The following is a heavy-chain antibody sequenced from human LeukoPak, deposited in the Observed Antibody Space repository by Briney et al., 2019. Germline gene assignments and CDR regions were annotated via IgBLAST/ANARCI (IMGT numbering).Heavy chain of an antibody. J-gene: IGHJ4*02. Sequence: GGSLRLSCAASGFTFSSCTMNWVRQAPGKGLEWVSSISSDSTYQYYADSVKGRFTISRDDAKNSLYLQMNSLRAEDKAVYYCMRPLGRGLDYWGQGTLVTVSS. CDR3: MRPLGRGLDY. V-gene: IGHV3-21*01. CDR2: ISSDSTYQ. D-gene: IGHD1-26*01. CDR1: GFTFSSCT.